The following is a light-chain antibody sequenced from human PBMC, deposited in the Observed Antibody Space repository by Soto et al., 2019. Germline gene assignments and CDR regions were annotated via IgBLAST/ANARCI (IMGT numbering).Light chain of an antibody. CDR2: DAS. CDR1: QSVSSY. V-gene: IGKV3-11*01. CDR3: QQRSNWPPIT. Sequence: EIVLTQSPATLSLSPGERATLSCRASQSVSSYLAWYQQKPGQAPRLLIYDASNRATGIPARFSGSGSGTDFTLTISRREPEDFAVYYCQQRSNWPPITFGQGTRLEIK. J-gene: IGKJ5*01.